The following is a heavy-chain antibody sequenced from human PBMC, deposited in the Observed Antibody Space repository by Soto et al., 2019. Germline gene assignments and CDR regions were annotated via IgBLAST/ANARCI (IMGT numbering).Heavy chain of an antibody. CDR3: ARDSDNWYSSYFDY. Sequence: PGGSLRLSCAASGLTFSSYWMHWVRQAPGKGLVWVSSINSDGTITRFADSVKGRFTISRDNAKNTLYLQMNSLRAGDTAVYYCARDSDNWYSSYFDYWGQGTLVTVSS. CDR2: INSDGTIT. CDR1: GLTFSSYW. V-gene: IGHV3-74*01. D-gene: IGHD1-1*01. J-gene: IGHJ4*02.